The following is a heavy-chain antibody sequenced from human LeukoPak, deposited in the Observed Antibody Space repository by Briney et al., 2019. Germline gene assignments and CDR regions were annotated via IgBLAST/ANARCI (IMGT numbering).Heavy chain of an antibody. Sequence: PSETLSLTCTVSNYSISSGYYWGWIRQPPGQGLEWIGNIYHTGSTYYNPSLKSRVTISVDTSKNQFSLRLSSVTAADTAVYYCARGVTMIGRLRFDPWGQGTLVSVSS. J-gene: IGHJ5*02. V-gene: IGHV4-38-2*02. CDR1: NYSISSGYY. CDR2: IYHTGST. CDR3: ARGVTMIGRLRFDP. D-gene: IGHD3-22*01.